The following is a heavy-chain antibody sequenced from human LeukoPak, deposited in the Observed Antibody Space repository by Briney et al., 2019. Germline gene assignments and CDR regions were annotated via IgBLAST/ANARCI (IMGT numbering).Heavy chain of an antibody. CDR3: ASNYGSGSYHYFDY. D-gene: IGHD3-10*01. Sequence: SQTLSLTCTVFGDSISSGDDYWSWIRQPPGKGLEWIGYIYYSGSTYYNPSLKSRVTMSVDTSKNQFSLKMSSVTAADTAVYYCASNYGSGSYHYFDYWGQGTLVTVSS. V-gene: IGHV4-30-4*01. CDR1: GDSISSGDDY. J-gene: IGHJ4*02. CDR2: IYYSGST.